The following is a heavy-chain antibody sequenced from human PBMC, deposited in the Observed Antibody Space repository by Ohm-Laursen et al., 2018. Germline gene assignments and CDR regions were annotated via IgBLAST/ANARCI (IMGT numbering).Heavy chain of an antibody. CDR1: GFTFNSYE. V-gene: IGHV3-48*03. J-gene: IGHJ4*02. D-gene: IGHD3-16*01. CDR2: ISSSGSTI. Sequence: SLRLSCAASGFTFNSYEMNWVRQAPGKGLEWVSYISSSGSTIHYADSVKGRFTISRDNAKNSLYLQMNSLRAEDTAVYHCARDPVRGLTYYWGQGTLVTVSS. CDR3: ARDPVRGLTYY.